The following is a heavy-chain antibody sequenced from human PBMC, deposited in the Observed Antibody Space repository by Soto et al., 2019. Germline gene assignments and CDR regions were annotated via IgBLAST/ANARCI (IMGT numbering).Heavy chain of an antibody. CDR1: GYTFTSYD. D-gene: IGHD2-2*01. J-gene: IGHJ5*02. Sequence: ASVKVSCKASGYTFTSYDINWVRQATGQGLEWMGWMNPNSGNTGYAQKFQGRVTMTRNTSISTAYMELSSLRSEDTAVYYCARDXAGIVVVPAAGYNWFDPWGQGTLVTVSS. V-gene: IGHV1-8*01. CDR3: ARDXAGIVVVPAAGYNWFDP. CDR2: MNPNSGNT.